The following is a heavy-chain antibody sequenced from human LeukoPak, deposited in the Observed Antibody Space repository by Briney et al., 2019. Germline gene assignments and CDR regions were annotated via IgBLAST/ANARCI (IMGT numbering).Heavy chain of an antibody. Sequence: SETLSLTCTVSSGSVSSSSFYWGWIRQPPGKGLEWIGSGDHGGNTYANPSLESRLTISVDTSKNQFSLKLNSVTAADTAVYYCARVGGNWFDPWGQGTLVTVSS. D-gene: IGHD3-16*01. CDR3: ARVGGNWFDP. CDR1: SGSVSSSSFY. J-gene: IGHJ5*02. CDR2: GDHGGNT. V-gene: IGHV4-39*01.